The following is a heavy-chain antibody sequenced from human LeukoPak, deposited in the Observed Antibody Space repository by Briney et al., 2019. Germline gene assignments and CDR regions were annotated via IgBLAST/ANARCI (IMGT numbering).Heavy chain of an antibody. CDR3: ARSVYCSSTSCFQTIDY. J-gene: IGHJ4*02. CDR2: IYPGDSDT. Sequence: GESLKISCKGSGYSFTSFWIGWGRQMPGKGLEGMGIIYPGDSDTTYSPSFQGQVTISADKSISTAYLQWSSLKASDTAMYYCARSVYCSSTSCFQTIDYWGQGTLVTVSS. CDR1: GYSFTSFW. V-gene: IGHV5-51*01. D-gene: IGHD2-2*01.